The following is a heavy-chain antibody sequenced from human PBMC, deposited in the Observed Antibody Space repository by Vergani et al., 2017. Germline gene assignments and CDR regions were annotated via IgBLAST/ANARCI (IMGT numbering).Heavy chain of an antibody. CDR3: ARGWVLLRGDPDAFDI. CDR1: GYTFTSYG. Sequence: QVQLVQSGAEVKKPGASVRVSCKASGYTFTSYGISWVRQAPGQGLEWLGGISAYNGNTNYAQKLQGRVTMTTDTSTSTAYMELRSLRSDHTAVYYCARGWVLLRGDPDAFDIWGQGTMVTVSS. J-gene: IGHJ3*02. D-gene: IGHD2-15*01. CDR2: ISAYNGNT. V-gene: IGHV1-18*01.